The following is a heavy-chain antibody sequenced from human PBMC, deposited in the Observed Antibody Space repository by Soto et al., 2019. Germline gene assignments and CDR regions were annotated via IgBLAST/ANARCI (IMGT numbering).Heavy chain of an antibody. CDR3: AGGRGYSYGEGYYYYYYGMDV. V-gene: IGHV3-30-3*01. CDR1: GFTFSSYA. D-gene: IGHD5-18*01. Sequence: GGSLRLSCAASGFTFSSYAMHWVRQAPGKGLEWVAVISYDGSNKYYADSVKGRFTISRDNSKNTLYLQMNSLRAEDTAVYYCAGGRGYSYGEGYYYYYYGMDVWGQGTTVTVSS. J-gene: IGHJ6*02. CDR2: ISYDGSNK.